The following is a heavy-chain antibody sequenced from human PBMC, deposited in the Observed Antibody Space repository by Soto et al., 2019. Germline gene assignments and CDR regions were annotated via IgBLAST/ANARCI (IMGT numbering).Heavy chain of an antibody. CDR1: GGSISSGGYS. D-gene: IGHD2-21*01. V-gene: IGHV4-30-2*01. Sequence: TLSLTCAVSGGSISSGGYSWSWIRQPPGKGLEWIGYIYSGTTHYNPSLKSRVTISMDRSKNQLSLSLKSVTAADTAVYYCARDAGGHYDHWGPGIMVTVSS. J-gene: IGHJ4*01. CDR3: ARDAGGHYDH. CDR2: IYSGTT.